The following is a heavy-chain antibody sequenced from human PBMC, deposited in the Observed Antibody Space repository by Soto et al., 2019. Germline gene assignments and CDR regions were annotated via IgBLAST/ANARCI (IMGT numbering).Heavy chain of an antibody. J-gene: IGHJ5*02. CDR3: ARDGEPWLLRGVWFDP. CDR1: GYTFTSYG. V-gene: IGHV1-18*01. CDR2: ISAYNGNT. Sequence: GASVKVSCKASGYTFTSYGISWVRQAPGQGLEWMGWISAYNGNTNYAQKLQGRVTMTTDTSTCTAYMELRSLRSDDTAVYYCARDGEPWLLRGVWFDPWGQGTLVTVSS. D-gene: IGHD3-22*01.